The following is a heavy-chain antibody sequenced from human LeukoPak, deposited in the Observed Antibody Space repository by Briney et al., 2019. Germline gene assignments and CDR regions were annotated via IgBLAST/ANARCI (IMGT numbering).Heavy chain of an antibody. CDR3: TTDPSLFGELAEY. CDR1: GFTFSNAW. J-gene: IGHJ4*02. CDR2: IKSKTDGGTT. Sequence: GGSLRLSGAASGFTFSNAWMNWVRQAPGKGLEWVGRIKSKTDGGTTDYAAPVKGRFTISRDDSKNTLYLQMNSLKTEDTAVYYCTTDPSLFGELAEYWGQGTLVTVSS. V-gene: IGHV3-15*07. D-gene: IGHD3-10*01.